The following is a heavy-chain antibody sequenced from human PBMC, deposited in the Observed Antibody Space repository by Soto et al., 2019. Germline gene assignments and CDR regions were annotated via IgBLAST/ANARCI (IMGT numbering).Heavy chain of an antibody. CDR1: GFSISGSG. Sequence: PGGSLRLSCAASGFSISGSGIHWVRQASGKGLEWVARIRDRTNGYATGYAASVQGRFSISRDDSKNTAFLQMNSLNTEDTAVYYCTRVDAPGARAFVSWGQGTMVTVAS. CDR2: IRDRTNGYAT. CDR3: TRVDAPGARAFVS. D-gene: IGHD3-16*01. J-gene: IGHJ3*01. V-gene: IGHV3-73*01.